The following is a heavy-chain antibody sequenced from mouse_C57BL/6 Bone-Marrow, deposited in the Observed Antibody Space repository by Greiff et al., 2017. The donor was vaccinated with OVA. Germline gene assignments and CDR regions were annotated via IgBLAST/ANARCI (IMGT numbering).Heavy chain of an antibody. CDR1: GFTFTDYY. Sequence: EVQLVESGGGLVQPGGSLSLSCAASGFTFTDYYMSWVRQPPGKALEWLGFIRNKANGYTTEYSASVKGRFTISRDNSQSILYLQMSALRAEDSATYYCARWGTVEDFDVWGTGTTVTVSS. CDR3: ARWGTVEDFDV. V-gene: IGHV7-3*01. D-gene: IGHD1-1*01. CDR2: IRNKANGYTT. J-gene: IGHJ1*03.